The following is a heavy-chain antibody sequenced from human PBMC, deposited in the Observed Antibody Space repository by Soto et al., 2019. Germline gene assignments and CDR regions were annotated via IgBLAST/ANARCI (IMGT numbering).Heavy chain of an antibody. J-gene: IGHJ4*02. Sequence: QVQLVESGGGVVQPGRSPRLSCVASGFTFSSYGMHWVRQAPGKGLEWVAIISYDGSNTYYADSVKGRFTISRDNSKNTLYPQMNSLRAEATSVYYCAKEGGLSGSYYISSSYYFDYWGQGTLVTVSS. D-gene: IGHD1-26*01. CDR2: ISYDGSNT. CDR3: AKEGGLSGSYYISSSYYFDY. CDR1: GFTFSSYG. V-gene: IGHV3-30*18.